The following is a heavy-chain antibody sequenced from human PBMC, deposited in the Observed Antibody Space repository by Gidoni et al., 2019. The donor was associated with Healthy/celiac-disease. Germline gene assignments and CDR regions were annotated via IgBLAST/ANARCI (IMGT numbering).Heavy chain of an antibody. V-gene: IGHV3-48*02. CDR3: ASMWAVNYGDYGGGFAFDI. CDR1: GFPCGILS. D-gene: IGHD4-17*01. J-gene: IGHJ3*02. Sequence: EVQLVESGGGWVQPGGSLSSSRPAPGFPCGILSLNWARQAPGKGLEWVSYISSSSSTIYYSDSVKGRFTISRDNAKNSLYLQMNSLRDEDTAVYYCASMWAVNYGDYGGGFAFDIWGQGTMVTVSS. CDR2: ISSSSSTI.